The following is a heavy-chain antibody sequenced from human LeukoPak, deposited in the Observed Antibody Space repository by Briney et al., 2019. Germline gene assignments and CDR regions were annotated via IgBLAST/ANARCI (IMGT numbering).Heavy chain of an antibody. J-gene: IGHJ4*02. CDR1: GGSFSGYS. Sequence: PSETLSLTCAVYGGSFSGYSWSWIRQPPGKGLEWIGEISDGGTTNYSPSLKSRVAISVDTSKNQFSLKLSSVTAADTAVYYCARTYDYVFDYWGQGTLVTVSS. CDR3: ARTYDYVFDY. V-gene: IGHV4-34*01. CDR2: ISDGGTT. D-gene: IGHD3-16*01.